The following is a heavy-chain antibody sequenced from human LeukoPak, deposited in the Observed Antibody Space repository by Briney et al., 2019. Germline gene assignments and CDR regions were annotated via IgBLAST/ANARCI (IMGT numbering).Heavy chain of an antibody. Sequence: SQTLSLTCTVSGGSISSGHYHWSWIRQPPGKGLEWIGYVYYSGSTYYNPSLKSRVTISVDTSKNQFSLKLSSVTAADTAVYYCARERTYQLLGFDPWGQGTLVTVSS. CDR1: GGSISSGHYH. V-gene: IGHV4-30-4*01. J-gene: IGHJ5*02. D-gene: IGHD2-2*01. CDR3: ARERTYQLLGFDP. CDR2: VYYSGST.